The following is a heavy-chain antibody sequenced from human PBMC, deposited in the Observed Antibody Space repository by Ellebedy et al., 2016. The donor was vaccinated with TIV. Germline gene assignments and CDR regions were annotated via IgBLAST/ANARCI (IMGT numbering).Heavy chain of an antibody. CDR3: SRVDLGLAFHS. J-gene: IGHJ4*02. V-gene: IGHV3-53*01. CDR2: IYSSGIT. Sequence: GGSLRLSCVVSGFTITSNYMSWVRQAPGKGLEWVSIIYSSGITYYPDSVKGRFTISRDTSKNTVSLQINSLRAEDTAVYYCSRVDLGLAFHSWGRGTLVTVSS. D-gene: IGHD3/OR15-3a*01. CDR1: GFTITSNY.